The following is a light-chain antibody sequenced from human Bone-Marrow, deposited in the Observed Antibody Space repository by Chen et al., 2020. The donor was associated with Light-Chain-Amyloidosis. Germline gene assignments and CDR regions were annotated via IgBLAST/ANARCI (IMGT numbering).Light chain of an antibody. J-gene: IGKJ2*01. CDR1: ESLLYRSNNKNY. V-gene: IGKV4-1*01. Sequence: DIVMTQSPDSLAVSLGERATINCKSSESLLYRSNNKNYLGWYQQKPGQSPKLLMYWASTRESGVPDRFSGSGSGTDFTFTISSLQAEDVAVYYCQQYYSTPYTFGQGTKLEIQ. CDR3: QQYYSTPYT. CDR2: WAS.